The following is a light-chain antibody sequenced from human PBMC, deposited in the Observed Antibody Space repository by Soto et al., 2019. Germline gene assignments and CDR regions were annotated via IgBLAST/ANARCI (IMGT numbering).Light chain of an antibody. Sequence: EIVLTQSPGTLSLSPGERATLSCRASQSINSNYLAWYQQKPGQAPRLLMYGASSRATAIPDRFSGSGSGTDFTLTISRLEPEDFAVYYCQQYGSSPLFGPGTKVDIK. V-gene: IGKV3-20*01. CDR2: GAS. J-gene: IGKJ3*01. CDR3: QQYGSSPL. CDR1: QSINSNY.